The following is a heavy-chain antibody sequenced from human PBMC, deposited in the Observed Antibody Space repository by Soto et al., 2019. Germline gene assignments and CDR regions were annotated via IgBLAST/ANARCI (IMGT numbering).Heavy chain of an antibody. Sequence: EVQLLESGGGLVQPGGSLRLSCAASGFTFSNYAMSWVRQAPGKGLECVSAISGSGATTYYADSVKGRFTISRDNAKNTLFLQMNSLRAEDTAVYYCAAAPRSPYYYYYYYMDVWGNGTTVTVSS. CDR2: ISGSGATT. V-gene: IGHV3-23*01. D-gene: IGHD6-6*01. CDR1: GFTFSNYA. J-gene: IGHJ6*03. CDR3: AAAPRSPYYYYYYYMDV.